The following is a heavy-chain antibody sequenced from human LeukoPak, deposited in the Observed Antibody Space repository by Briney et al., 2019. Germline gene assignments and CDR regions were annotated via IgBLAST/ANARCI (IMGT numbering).Heavy chain of an antibody. V-gene: IGHV3-23*01. J-gene: IGHJ3*02. CDR3: AKALTGTKAFDI. Sequence: GGSLRLSCAASGFTFSSYAMNWVRQAPGKGLEWVSHISSSGGRTYYAGSVKGRFTISRDNSKNTLYLQMNSLRAEDTAVYYCAKALTGTKAFDIWGQGTMVTVSS. CDR1: GFTFSSYA. D-gene: IGHD1-20*01. CDR2: ISSSGGRT.